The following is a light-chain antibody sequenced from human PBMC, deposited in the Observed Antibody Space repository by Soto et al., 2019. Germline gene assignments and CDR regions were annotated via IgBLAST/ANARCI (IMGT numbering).Light chain of an antibody. V-gene: IGKV1-33*01. Sequence: DIQMTQSPSSLSASVGDRVTITCQASQDISNYLNWYQQKPGKAPKLLIYDASNLETGVPSRFSGSGSGTDFTFTISSLQPEDIATYYCQQSYSNPRTFGQGTKVNIK. J-gene: IGKJ1*01. CDR1: QDISNY. CDR2: DAS. CDR3: QQSYSNPRT.